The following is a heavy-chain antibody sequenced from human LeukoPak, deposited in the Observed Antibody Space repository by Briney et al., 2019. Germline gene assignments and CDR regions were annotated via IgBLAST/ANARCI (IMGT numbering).Heavy chain of an antibody. CDR1: GYTFNTYG. Sequence: ASVKVSCKASGYTFNTYGITWVGQAPGEGLEWMGWISGYNGDTNYAQKLQGRVTMTTDTSTSTAYMELRSLRFADTAVYYCARALADPLRPYGMNVWGQGTTVTVSS. CDR2: ISGYNGDT. D-gene: IGHD3-16*01. V-gene: IGHV1-18*01. J-gene: IGHJ6*02. CDR3: ARALADPLRPYGMNV.